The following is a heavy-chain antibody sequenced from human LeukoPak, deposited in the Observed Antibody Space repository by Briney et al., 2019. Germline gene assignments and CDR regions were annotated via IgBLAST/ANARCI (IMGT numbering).Heavy chain of an antibody. D-gene: IGHD6-19*01. CDR1: GGTFSSYA. Sequence: SVKVSRKASGGTFSSYAISWVRQAPGQGLEWMGGIIPIFGTANYAQKFQGRVTITADESTSTAYMELSSLRSEDTAVYYCARDASIAVAGKAGFDYWGQGTLVTVSS. CDR2: IIPIFGTA. V-gene: IGHV1-69*13. J-gene: IGHJ4*02. CDR3: ARDASIAVAGKAGFDY.